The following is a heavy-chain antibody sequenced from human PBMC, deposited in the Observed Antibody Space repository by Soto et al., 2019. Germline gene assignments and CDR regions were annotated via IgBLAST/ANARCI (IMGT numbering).Heavy chain of an antibody. D-gene: IGHD3-10*01. V-gene: IGHV4-30-4*01. CDR2: IYYSGST. J-gene: IGHJ4*02. CDR3: ARVPNYGSGSGYFDY. CDR1: GGSISSGDYY. Sequence: SETLSLTCTVSGGSISSGDYYWNWIRQPPGKGLEWIGYIYYSGSTYYNPSLKSRVTISVDTSKNQFSLKLSSVTAADTAVYYCARVPNYGSGSGYFDYWGQGTLVTVSS.